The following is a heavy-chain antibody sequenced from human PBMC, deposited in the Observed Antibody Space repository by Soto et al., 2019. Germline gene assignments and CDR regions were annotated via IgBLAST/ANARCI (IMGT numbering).Heavy chain of an antibody. D-gene: IGHD3-16*01. CDR2: IYHSGST. CDR3: ASSGGGEDY. V-gene: IGHV4-4*02. CDR1: GGSIISSHW. Sequence: QVQLQESGPGLVKPSGTLSLSCAVSGGSIISSHWWTWVRQPPGKGLEWIGEIYHSGSTNYNPSLKSRGTISVDTSRNQFSLNLSSVTAADTAVYYCASSGGGEDYWGQGILVTVSS. J-gene: IGHJ4*02.